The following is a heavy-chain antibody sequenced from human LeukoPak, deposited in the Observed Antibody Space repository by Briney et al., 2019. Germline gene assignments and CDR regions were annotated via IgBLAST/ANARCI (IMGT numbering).Heavy chain of an antibody. D-gene: IGHD1-26*01. CDR1: GFTFGSYA. CDR3: ARGVGGDSRFDP. J-gene: IGHJ5*02. V-gene: IGHV3-23*01. CDR2: ISGSGDKT. Sequence: GGSLRLSCVASGFTFGSYAMTWVRQPPGKGLEWVAAISGSGDKTYYADSVKGRFTISRDNAKSTLYLQMNSLRAADTAVYYCARGVGGDSRFDPWGQGTLVTVSS.